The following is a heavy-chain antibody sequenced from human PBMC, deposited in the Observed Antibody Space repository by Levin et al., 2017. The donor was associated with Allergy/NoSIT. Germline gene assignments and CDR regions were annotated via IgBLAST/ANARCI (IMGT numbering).Heavy chain of an antibody. D-gene: IGHD5-24*01. CDR3: ARDVATLEMNAYYYYYGMDG. Sequence: GESLKISCAASGFTFSDYYMSWIRQAPGKGLEWVSYISSSGSTIYYADSVKGRFTISRDNAKNSLYLQMNSLRAEDTAVYYCARDVATLEMNAYYYYYGMDGWGQGTTVTVSS. CDR2: ISSSGSTI. J-gene: IGHJ6*02. V-gene: IGHV3-11*01. CDR1: GFTFSDYY.